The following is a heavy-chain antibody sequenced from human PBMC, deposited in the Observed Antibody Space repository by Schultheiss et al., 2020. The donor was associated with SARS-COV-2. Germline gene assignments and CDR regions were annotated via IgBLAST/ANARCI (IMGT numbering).Heavy chain of an antibody. CDR2: IGTAGDT. Sequence: GGSLRLSCAASGFTFSSYGMHWVRQAPGKGLEWVSAIGTAGDTYYADSVKGRFTISRDNSKNTLYLQMNSLRAEDTAVYYCAKVGDGYCSSTSCSHADAFDIWGQGTMVTVSS. CDR1: GFTFSSYG. D-gene: IGHD2-2*01. J-gene: IGHJ3*02. CDR3: AKVGDGYCSSTSCSHADAFDI. V-gene: IGHV3-23*01.